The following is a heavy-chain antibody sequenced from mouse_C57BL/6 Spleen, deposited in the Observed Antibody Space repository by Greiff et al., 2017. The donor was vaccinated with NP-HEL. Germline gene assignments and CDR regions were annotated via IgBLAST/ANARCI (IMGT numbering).Heavy chain of an antibody. Sequence: VQLVESGPGLVKPSQSLSLPCSVTGYSITSGYYWNWIRQFPGNKLEWMGYISYDGSNNYNPSLKNRISITRDTSKNQFFLKLNSVTTEDTATYYCASPTAQAPFAYWGQGTLVTVSA. J-gene: IGHJ3*01. CDR1: GYSITSGYY. CDR3: ASPTAQAPFAY. D-gene: IGHD3-2*02. CDR2: ISYDGSN. V-gene: IGHV3-6*01.